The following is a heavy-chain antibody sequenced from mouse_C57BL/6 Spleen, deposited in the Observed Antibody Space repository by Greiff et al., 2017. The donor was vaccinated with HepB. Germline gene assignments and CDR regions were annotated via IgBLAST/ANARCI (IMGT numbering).Heavy chain of an antibody. CDR1: GFTFSDYG. CDR3: GPIYYDYPWFAY. Sequence: EVMLVGSGGGLVKPGGSLKLSCAASGFTFSDYGMHWVRQAPEKGLEWVAYISSGSSTIYYADTVKGRFTISRDNAKNTLFLQMTSLRSEDTAMYYCGPIYYDYPWFAYWGQGTLVTVSA. J-gene: IGHJ3*01. V-gene: IGHV5-17*01. CDR2: ISSGSSTI. D-gene: IGHD2-4*01.